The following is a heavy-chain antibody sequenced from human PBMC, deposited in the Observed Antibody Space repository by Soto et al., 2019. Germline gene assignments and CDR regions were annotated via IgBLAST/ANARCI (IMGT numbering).Heavy chain of an antibody. V-gene: IGHV4-59*08. CDR1: GGSISSYY. CDR3: ARQIAARLRYYYYYMDV. CDR2: IYYSGST. J-gene: IGHJ6*03. Sequence: SETLSLTCTVSGGSISSYYWSWIRQPPGKGLEWIGYIYYSGSTNYNPSLKSRVTISVDTSKNQFSLKLSSVTAADTAVYYCARQIAARLRYYYYYMDVWGKGTTVTVSS. D-gene: IGHD6-6*01.